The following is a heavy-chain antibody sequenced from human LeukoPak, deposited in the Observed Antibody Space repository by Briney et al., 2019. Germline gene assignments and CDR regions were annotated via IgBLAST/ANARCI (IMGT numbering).Heavy chain of an antibody. CDR1: GGSFSGYY. CDR3: ARGGMTIFGVVIGRAFDY. J-gene: IGHJ4*02. V-gene: IGHV4-34*01. CDR2: INHSGST. D-gene: IGHD3-3*01. Sequence: SETLSLTCAVYGGSFSGYYWSWIRQPPGKGLEWIGEINHSGSTNYNPSLKSRVTISVDTSKNQFSLRLSSVIAADTAVYYCARGGMTIFGVVIGRAFDYWGQGTLVTVSS.